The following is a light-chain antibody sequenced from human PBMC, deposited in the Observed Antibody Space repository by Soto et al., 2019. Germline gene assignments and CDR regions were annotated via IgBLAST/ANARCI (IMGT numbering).Light chain of an antibody. Sequence: IVLTQSPATLSLSPGERATLSCRASENVAIYLAWYQQKPGQAPRLLIYDTSNRATGIPARFSGSGSGADFTLTISSLAPEDFAVYYCQQRFNWPPTFGQGTRLEI. J-gene: IGKJ5*01. V-gene: IGKV3-11*01. CDR1: ENVAIY. CDR2: DTS. CDR3: QQRFNWPPT.